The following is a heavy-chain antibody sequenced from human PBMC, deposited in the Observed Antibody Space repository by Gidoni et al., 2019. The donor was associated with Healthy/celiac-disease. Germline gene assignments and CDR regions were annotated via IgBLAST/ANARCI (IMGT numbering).Heavy chain of an antibody. J-gene: IGHJ6*02. CDR3: ARVSGSSRNYYYYGMDV. Sequence: EVQLVESGGGLIQPGGSLRLSCAASGFTVSSTYMSWVLQAPGKGLEWVSVIYSGGSTYYADSVKGRFTISRDNSKNTLYLQMNSLRAEDTAVYYCARVSGSSRNYYYYGMDVWGQGTTVTVSS. CDR1: GFTVSSTY. V-gene: IGHV3-53*01. D-gene: IGHD1-26*01. CDR2: IYSGGST.